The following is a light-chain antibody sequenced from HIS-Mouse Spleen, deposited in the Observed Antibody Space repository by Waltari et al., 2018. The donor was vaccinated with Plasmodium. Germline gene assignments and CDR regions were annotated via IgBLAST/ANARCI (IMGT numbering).Light chain of an antibody. V-gene: IGLV2-23*01. J-gene: IGLJ3*02. CDR3: CSYAGSSTWV. CDR2: EGS. CDR1: SSAVGSYNL. Sequence: QSALTQPPSVSGSPGPSITTSCTGTSSAVGSYNLVSWYQQHPGKAPKLMIYEGSKRPSGVSNRFSGSKSGNTASLTISGLQAEDEADYYCCSYAGSSTWVFGGGTKLTVL.